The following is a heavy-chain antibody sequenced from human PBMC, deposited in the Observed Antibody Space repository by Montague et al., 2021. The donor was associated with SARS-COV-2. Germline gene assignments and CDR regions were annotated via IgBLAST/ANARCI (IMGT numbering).Heavy chain of an antibody. V-gene: IGHV4-59*11. CDR2: INSSRRT. CDR3: ARSMGGREGGFDY. Sequence: SETLSLTCTVSGDSISSHHWSWIRQPPGKGLEWIGYINSSRRTNYNPSLRSRVTISLDTSKKQVSLQMISVTAADTAVYYCARSMGGREGGFDYWGQGTLVTVSS. D-gene: IGHD3-16*01. CDR1: GDSISSHH. J-gene: IGHJ4*02.